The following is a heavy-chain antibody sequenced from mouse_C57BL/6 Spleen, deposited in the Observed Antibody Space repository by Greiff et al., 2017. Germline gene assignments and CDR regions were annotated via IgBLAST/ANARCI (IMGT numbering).Heavy chain of an antibody. J-gene: IGHJ3*01. CDR3: VCLYYCGSVWFAY. CDR2: IDPSDSET. Sequence: QVQLQQPGAELVRPGSSVKLSCKASGYTFTSYWMHWVKQRPIQGLEWIGNIDPSDSETHYNQKFKDKATLTVDKSSSTAYMQLSSLTSEDSAVYYCVCLYYCGSVWFAYWGQGTLVTVSA. D-gene: IGHD1-1*01. CDR1: GYTFTSYW. V-gene: IGHV1-52*01.